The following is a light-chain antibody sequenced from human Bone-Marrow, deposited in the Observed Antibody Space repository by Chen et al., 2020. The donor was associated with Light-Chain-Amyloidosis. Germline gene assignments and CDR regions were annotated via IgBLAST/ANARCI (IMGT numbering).Light chain of an antibody. CDR3: QSADSSGTYEVI. CDR2: RDT. J-gene: IGLJ2*01. V-gene: IGLV3-25*03. CDR1: DLPTKY. Sequence: SYELTHPPSVSVSPGQMARITCSGDDLPTKYAYWYQQKPGQAPVLVIHRDTERPSGISERVSGSSSGTTATLTISVVQAEDEADYHCQSADSSGTYEVIFDGGTKLTVL.